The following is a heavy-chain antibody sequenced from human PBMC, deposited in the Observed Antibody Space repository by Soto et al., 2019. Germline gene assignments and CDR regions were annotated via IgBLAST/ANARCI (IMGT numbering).Heavy chain of an antibody. Sequence: QITLKESGPTLVKPTQTLTLTCTFSGFSLSTSGVGVGWIRQPPGKALEWLALIYWDDDKRYSPSLKSRLTITKETSKNQVVLTMTNMDPVDTATYYCARASSGGSGNWFDPWGQGTLVTVSS. D-gene: IGHD2-15*01. CDR3: ARASSGGSGNWFDP. CDR1: GFSLSTSGVG. J-gene: IGHJ5*02. CDR2: IYWDDDK. V-gene: IGHV2-5*02.